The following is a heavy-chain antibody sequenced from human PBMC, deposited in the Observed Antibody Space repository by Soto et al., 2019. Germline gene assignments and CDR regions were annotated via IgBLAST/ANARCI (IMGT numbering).Heavy chain of an antibody. CDR1: GFTFSSYA. Sequence: PGGSLRLSCAASGFTFSSYAMSWVRQAPGKELEWVSAISGSGGSTYYADSVKGRFTISRDNSKNTLYLQMNSLRAEDTAVYYCAKGVAVAGTVGHYYYYGMDVWGQGTTVTVSS. D-gene: IGHD6-19*01. CDR3: AKGVAVAGTVGHYYYYGMDV. V-gene: IGHV3-23*01. CDR2: ISGSGGST. J-gene: IGHJ6*02.